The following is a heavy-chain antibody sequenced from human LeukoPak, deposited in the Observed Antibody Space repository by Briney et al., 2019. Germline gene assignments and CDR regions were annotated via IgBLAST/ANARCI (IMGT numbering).Heavy chain of an antibody. J-gene: IGHJ4*02. D-gene: IGHD3-16*01. V-gene: IGHV3-7*01. CDR3: ARVGAFGGANFGY. CDR1: GFTFSSYW. CDR2: IKQDGSEK. Sequence: GGSLRLSCAASGFTFSSYWMSWVRQAPGKGLEWVANIKQDGSEKYYVDSVKGRFTISRDNARNSLYLQMNSLRAEDTAVYYCARVGAFGGANFGYWGQGTLVTVSS.